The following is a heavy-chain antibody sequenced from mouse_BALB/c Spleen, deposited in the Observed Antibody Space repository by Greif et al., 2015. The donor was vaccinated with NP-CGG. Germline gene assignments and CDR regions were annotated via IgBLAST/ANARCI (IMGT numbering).Heavy chain of an antibody. J-gene: IGHJ4*01. D-gene: IGHD1-1*02. CDR2: ISSGSSTI. V-gene: IGHV5-17*02. CDR3: ARDYDGSYYAMDY. Sequence: EVQLQESGGGLVQPGGSRKLSCAASGFTFSSFGMHWVRQAPENGLEWVAYISSGSSTIYYADTVKGRFTISRDNPKNTLFLQMTSLRSEDTAMYYCARDYDGSYYAMDYWGQGTSVTVSA. CDR1: GFTFSSFG.